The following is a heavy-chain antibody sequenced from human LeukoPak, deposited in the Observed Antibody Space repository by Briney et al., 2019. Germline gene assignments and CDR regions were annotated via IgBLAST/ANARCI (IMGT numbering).Heavy chain of an antibody. J-gene: IGHJ6*02. Sequence: ASVKASCKASGYTFTSYDINWVRQATGQGLEWMGWMNPNSGNTGYAQKVQGRVTMTMNTSISTAYMELSSLRSEDTAVYYCARENYYGMDVWGQGTTVTVSS. CDR2: MNPNSGNT. CDR1: GYTFTSYD. CDR3: ARENYYGMDV. V-gene: IGHV1-8*01.